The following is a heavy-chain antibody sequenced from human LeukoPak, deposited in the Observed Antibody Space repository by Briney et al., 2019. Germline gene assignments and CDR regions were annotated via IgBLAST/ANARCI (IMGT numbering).Heavy chain of an antibody. Sequence: ASVKVSCKASGYTFTGYYMHWVRQAPGQGLEWMGWISAYNGNTNYAQKLQGRVTMTTDTSTSTAYMELRSLRSDDTAVYYCARVNWNDVSDDYWGQGTLVTVSS. CDR3: ARVNWNDVSDDY. D-gene: IGHD1-20*01. V-gene: IGHV1-18*04. CDR2: ISAYNGNT. J-gene: IGHJ4*02. CDR1: GYTFTGYY.